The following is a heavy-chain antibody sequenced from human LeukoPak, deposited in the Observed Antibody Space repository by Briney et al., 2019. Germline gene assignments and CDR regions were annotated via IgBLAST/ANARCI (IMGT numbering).Heavy chain of an antibody. CDR3: ARRCITIRYFDWSRGHYYFDY. J-gene: IGHJ4*02. Sequence: SETLSLTCTVSGGSISGYYWSWIRQPPGKGLEWIGYIFYSGSTNYNPSLKSRVTISVDTSKNQFSLKLSSVTAADTAVYYCARRCITIRYFDWSRGHYYFDYWGQGTLVTVSS. CDR2: IFYSGST. CDR1: GGSISGYY. V-gene: IGHV4-59*12. D-gene: IGHD3-9*01.